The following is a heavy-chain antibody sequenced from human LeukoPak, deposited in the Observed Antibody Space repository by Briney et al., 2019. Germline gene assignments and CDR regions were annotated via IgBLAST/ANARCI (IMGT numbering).Heavy chain of an antibody. Sequence: SQTLSLTCAISGDSVSSNSAAWSWIRQSPSRGLEWLGRTYYRSKWYNDYAVSVKSRITINPDTSKNQFPLQLNSVTPEDTAVYYCARVPAAGKGDYYGMDVWGQGTTVTVSS. J-gene: IGHJ6*02. D-gene: IGHD6-13*01. V-gene: IGHV6-1*01. CDR1: GDSVSSNSAA. CDR3: ARVPAAGKGDYYGMDV. CDR2: TYYRSKWYN.